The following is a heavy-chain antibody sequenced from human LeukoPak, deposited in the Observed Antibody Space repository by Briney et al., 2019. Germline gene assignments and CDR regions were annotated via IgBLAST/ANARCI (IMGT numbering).Heavy chain of an antibody. Sequence: GGSLRPSRVASGLAFRYYDMHWVRQPTGKGLEWVSAIGTAGDTYYPDSVKCRFAITRENARKSLYFQMNKLRVGDMAVYYCPTGGAPAGYAYHLWGQGTMVTVSS. CDR2: IGTAGDT. CDR3: PTGGAPAGYAYHL. J-gene: IGHJ3*01. V-gene: IGHV3-13*04. D-gene: IGHD6-13*01. CDR1: GLAFRYYD.